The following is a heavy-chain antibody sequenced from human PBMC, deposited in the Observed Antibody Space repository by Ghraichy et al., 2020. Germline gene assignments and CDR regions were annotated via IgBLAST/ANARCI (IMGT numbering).Heavy chain of an antibody. CDR2: INHSGGT. V-gene: IGHV4-34*01. Sequence: SETLSLTCAVYGGSFSGYYWSWIRQPPGKGLEWIGEINHSGGTNYNPSLKSRVTISIDTSRNQFSLKLSSVTAADTAVYYCARGGGMTTETTRSHYFDYWGQGTLVTVSS. D-gene: IGHD4-11*01. CDR1: GGSFSGYY. J-gene: IGHJ4*02. CDR3: ARGGGMTTETTRSHYFDY.